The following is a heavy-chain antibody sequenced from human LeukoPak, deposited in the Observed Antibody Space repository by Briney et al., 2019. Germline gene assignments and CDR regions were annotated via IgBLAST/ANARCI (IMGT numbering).Heavy chain of an antibody. Sequence: APVKVSCKASGYTFDIYGIAWVRQAPGQGLEWMGWIATYNGKTDYAQNLQGRVTMTTDLSTGTAYMELRSLRSDDTAVYYCARVYNSYYYYMDVWGKGTPVTVSS. D-gene: IGHD1-14*01. CDR3: ARVYNSYYYYMDV. J-gene: IGHJ6*03. CDR1: GYTFDIYG. V-gene: IGHV1-18*01. CDR2: IATYNGKT.